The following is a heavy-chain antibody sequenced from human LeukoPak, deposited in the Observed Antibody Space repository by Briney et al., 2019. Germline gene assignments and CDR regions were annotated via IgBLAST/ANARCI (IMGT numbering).Heavy chain of an antibody. CDR3: ARDCSSTGEYYYYYMDV. D-gene: IGHD6-13*01. Sequence: KPSETLSLTCTVSGYSISSGYYWGWIRQPPGKGLEWIGSIYHSGSTYYNPSLKSRVTVSVDTSKNQFSLKLSSVTAADTAVYYCARDCSSTGEYYYYYMDVWGKGTTVTVSS. CDR2: IYHSGST. CDR1: GYSISSGYY. V-gene: IGHV4-38-2*02. J-gene: IGHJ6*03.